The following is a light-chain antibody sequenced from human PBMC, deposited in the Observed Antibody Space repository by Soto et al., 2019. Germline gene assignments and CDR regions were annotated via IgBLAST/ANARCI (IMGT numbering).Light chain of an antibody. J-gene: IGKJ4*01. CDR1: QDISSY. CDR3: QQLNNYPST. Sequence: IQLIPSPSSLSATVGASVTITCRTSQDISSYLAWYQQRPGKAPKLLIYAASTLERGVPSRFSGSGSGTDFTLTISSLQPEDFATYYCQQLNNYPSTFGGGTKVDIK. V-gene: IGKV1-9*01. CDR2: AAS.